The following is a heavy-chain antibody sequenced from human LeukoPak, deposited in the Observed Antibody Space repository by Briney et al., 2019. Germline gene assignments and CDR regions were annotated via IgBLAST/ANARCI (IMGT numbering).Heavy chain of an antibody. V-gene: IGHV5-51*01. CDR2: IYPGDSDT. J-gene: IGHJ4*02. Sequence: GESLKISCKGSGYSFSSKWIGWVRQMPGKGLEWMGIIYPGDSDTRYSPSFQGQVTISADKSISTAYLQWSSLKASDTAMYYCARLVVRGVIMYYFNYWGQGSLVTVPS. CDR1: GYSFSSKW. D-gene: IGHD3-10*02. CDR3: ARLVVRGVIMYYFNY.